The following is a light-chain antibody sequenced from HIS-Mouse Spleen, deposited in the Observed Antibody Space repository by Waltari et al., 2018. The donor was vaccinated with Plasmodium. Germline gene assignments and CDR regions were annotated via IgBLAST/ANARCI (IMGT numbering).Light chain of an antibody. CDR1: SSNIGNNY. CDR3: GTWDSSLSAGVV. J-gene: IGLJ2*01. V-gene: IGLV1-51*01. CDR2: DNN. Sequence: QSVLTQPPSVSAAPGQKVTISCSGSSSNIGNNYVSWYQQLPGTAPKLLIYDNNKRTPGIPDRFSGSKSGTSATLGITGLQTGDEADYYCGTWDSSLSAGVVFGGGTKLTVL.